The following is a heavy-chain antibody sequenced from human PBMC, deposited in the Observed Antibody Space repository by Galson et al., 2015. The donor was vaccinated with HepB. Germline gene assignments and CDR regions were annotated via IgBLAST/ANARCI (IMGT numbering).Heavy chain of an antibody. Sequence: SVKVSCKASGGTFSSYAISWVRQAPGQGLEWMGGIIPIFGIANYAQKFQGRVTITADESTSTAYMELSSLRSEDTAVYYCARDKDCSSTSCYASGAFDIWGQGTMVTVSS. CDR2: IIPIFGIA. D-gene: IGHD2-2*01. J-gene: IGHJ3*02. V-gene: IGHV1-69*13. CDR1: GGTFSSYA. CDR3: ARDKDCSSTSCYASGAFDI.